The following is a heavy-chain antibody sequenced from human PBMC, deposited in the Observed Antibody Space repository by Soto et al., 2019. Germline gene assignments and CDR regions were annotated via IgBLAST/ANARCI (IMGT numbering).Heavy chain of an antibody. CDR1: GGSISSGGYY. J-gene: IGHJ5*02. D-gene: IGHD3-16*02. V-gene: IGHV4-31*03. CDR3: ARDNYRWFDP. Sequence: SETLSLTCTVSGGSISSGGYYWSWIRQHPGKGLEWIGYIYYSGSTYYNPSLKSRVTISVDTSKNQFSLKLSSVTAADTAVYYCARDNYRWFDPWGQGTLVTVSS. CDR2: IYYSGST.